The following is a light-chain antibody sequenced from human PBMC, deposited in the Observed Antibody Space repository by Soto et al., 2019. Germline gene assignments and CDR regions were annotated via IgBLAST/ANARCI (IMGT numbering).Light chain of an antibody. CDR2: AAT. J-gene: IGKJ1*01. V-gene: IGKV1-6*01. CDR1: TGIRTD. Sequence: AIQLTQSPSSLSASVGDRVTITCRASTGIRTDLSWYQQKPGKVPKVLIYAATSLHSGVPSRFSGSGSGTDFTLTISSLQPEDFANYYCLQDYNYPWTFGQGTKVDIK. CDR3: LQDYNYPWT.